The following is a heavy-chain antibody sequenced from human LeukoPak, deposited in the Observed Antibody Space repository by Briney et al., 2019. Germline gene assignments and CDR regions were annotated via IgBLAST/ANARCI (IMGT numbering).Heavy chain of an antibody. Sequence: GGSLRLSCVDSGFTFTNAWMSWVRQASGKGLEWIGRIKSKTDGETTNYAEPVRGRFTISRDDSKSAVYLQMNSLKIEDTAVYYCTTDLGTYYHGSQRLIPIDYWGQGTLVTVPS. CDR3: TTDLGTYYHGSQRLIPIDY. CDR2: IKSKTDGETT. CDR1: GFTFTNAW. J-gene: IGHJ4*02. D-gene: IGHD3-10*01. V-gene: IGHV3-15*01.